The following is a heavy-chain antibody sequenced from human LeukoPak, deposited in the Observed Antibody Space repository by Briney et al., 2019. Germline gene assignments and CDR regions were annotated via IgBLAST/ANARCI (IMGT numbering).Heavy chain of an antibody. CDR3: ARGTGGYSGYDLRFDP. J-gene: IGHJ5*02. CDR2: INPNSGGT. V-gene: IGHV1-2*02. D-gene: IGHD5-12*01. Sequence: ASVKVSCKASGYTFTGYYMHWVRQAPGQGLEWMGWINPNSGGTNYAQKFQGRVTMTRDTSISTAYMELSSLRSEDTAVYYCARGTGGYSGYDLRFDPWGQGTLVTVSS. CDR1: GYTFTGYY.